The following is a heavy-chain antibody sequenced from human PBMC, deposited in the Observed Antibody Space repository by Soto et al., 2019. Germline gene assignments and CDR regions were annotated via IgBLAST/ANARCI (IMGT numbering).Heavy chain of an antibody. CDR3: ARLYSSGWIDAFDI. CDR2: ISSSGSTI. CDR1: GFTFSSYE. J-gene: IGHJ3*02. V-gene: IGHV3-48*03. Sequence: HPGGSLRLSCAASGFTFSSYEMNWVRQAPGKGLEWVSYISSSGSTIYYADSVKGRFTISRDNAKNSLYLQMNSLRAEDTAVYYCARLYSSGWIDAFDIWGQGTMVTVSS. D-gene: IGHD6-19*01.